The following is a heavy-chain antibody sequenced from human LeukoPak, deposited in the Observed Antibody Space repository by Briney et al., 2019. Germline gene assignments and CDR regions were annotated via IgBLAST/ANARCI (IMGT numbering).Heavy chain of an antibody. Sequence: KPGGSLRPSCAASGFTFSSTWMSWVRQAPGKGLEWVGRIKRNIDGGTTDYAAPVNGRFTISRDDSKNTLYLQMNSLKTEDTDVYYCVTGLGRTDHDYWGQGTLVTVSS. V-gene: IGHV3-15*01. J-gene: IGHJ4*02. D-gene: IGHD1/OR15-1a*01. CDR2: IKRNIDGGTT. CDR3: VTGLGRTDHDY. CDR1: GFTFSSTW.